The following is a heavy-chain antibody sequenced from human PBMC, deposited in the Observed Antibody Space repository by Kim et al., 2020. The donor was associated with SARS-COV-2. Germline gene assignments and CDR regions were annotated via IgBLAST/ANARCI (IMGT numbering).Heavy chain of an antibody. CDR3: ARGGYSYQSVCAFDI. J-gene: IGHJ3*02. Sequence: GGSLRLSCAASGFTFSSYGMHWVRQAPGKGLEWVAVISYDGSNKYYADSVKGRFTISRDNSKNTLYLQMNSLRAEDTAVYYCARGGYSYQSVCAFDIWGQGTMVTVSS. CDR2: ISYDGSNK. D-gene: IGHD5-18*01. V-gene: IGHV3-30*03. CDR1: GFTFSSYG.